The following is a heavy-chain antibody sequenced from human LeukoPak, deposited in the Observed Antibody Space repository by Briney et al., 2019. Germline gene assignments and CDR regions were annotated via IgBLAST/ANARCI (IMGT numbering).Heavy chain of an antibody. J-gene: IGHJ3*02. D-gene: IGHD3-22*01. CDR3: AKYPYDSSGYYSIDAFDI. V-gene: IGHV1-2*06. CDR1: GYTFAGHY. CDR2: VDPNTGGT. Sequence: ASVKVSCKASGYTFAGHYMNWVRQAPGQGLEWMGRVDPNTGGTKFAQRFQGRVTMTTDTSVTTAYMELSSLTSDDTAVYYCAKYPYDSSGYYSIDAFDIWGQGTMVTVSS.